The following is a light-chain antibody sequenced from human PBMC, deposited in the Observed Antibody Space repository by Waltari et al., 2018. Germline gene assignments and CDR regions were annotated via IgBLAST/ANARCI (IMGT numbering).Light chain of an antibody. CDR1: QSISSW. CDR2: KAS. Sequence: DIQMTQSPSTLSASVGDRVTIACRTSQSISSWLAWYQQKPGKAPKLLIYKASSLESGVPSRFSGSGSGTEFTLTISSLQPDDFATYYCQQYNSYPYTFGQGTKLEIK. CDR3: QQYNSYPYT. V-gene: IGKV1-5*03. J-gene: IGKJ2*01.